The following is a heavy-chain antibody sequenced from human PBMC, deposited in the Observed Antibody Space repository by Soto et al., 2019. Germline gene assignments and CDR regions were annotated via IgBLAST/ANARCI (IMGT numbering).Heavy chain of an antibody. CDR2: IYYSGST. CDR3: ARDERGSYSDWFDP. CDR1: GGSISSYF. Sequence: PSETLSLTCTVSGGSISSYFWSWIRQPPGKGLEWIGYIYYSGSTNYNPSLKSRVTISVDTSKNQFSLKLSSVTAADTAVYYCARDERGSYSDWFDPWGQGTLVTVSS. J-gene: IGHJ5*02. D-gene: IGHD1-26*01. V-gene: IGHV4-59*01.